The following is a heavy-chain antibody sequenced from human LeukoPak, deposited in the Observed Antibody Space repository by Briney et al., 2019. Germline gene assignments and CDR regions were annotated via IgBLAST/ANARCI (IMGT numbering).Heavy chain of an antibody. Sequence: SETLSFTCAVYGGSFSGYYWSWIRQPPGKGLEWIGEINHSGSTNYNPSLKSRVTISVDTSKNQFSLKLSSVTAADTAVYYCARGIAARRLSFFDYWGQGTLVTVSS. D-gene: IGHD6-6*01. V-gene: IGHV4-34*01. CDR3: ARGIAARRLSFFDY. CDR1: GGSFSGYY. CDR2: INHSGST. J-gene: IGHJ4*02.